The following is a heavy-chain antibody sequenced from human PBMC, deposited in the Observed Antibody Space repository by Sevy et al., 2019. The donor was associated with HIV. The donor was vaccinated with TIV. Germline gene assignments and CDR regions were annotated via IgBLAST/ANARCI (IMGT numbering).Heavy chain of an antibody. V-gene: IGHV3-23*01. J-gene: IGHJ4*02. D-gene: IGHD2-8*01. Sequence: QQLGSLRLSCAASGFTFNIYSMSWVRQTPGKGLEWVATLSFGCGKINHADSVKGRFIMSRDDSKNAVYLQMNNLRVEDTAIYYCAREGCTKPHDYWGQGTLVTVSS. CDR1: GFTFNIYS. CDR3: AREGCTKPHDY. CDR2: LSFGCGKI.